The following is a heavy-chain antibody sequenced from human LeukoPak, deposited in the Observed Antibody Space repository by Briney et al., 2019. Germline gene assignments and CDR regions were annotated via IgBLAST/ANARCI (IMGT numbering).Heavy chain of an antibody. CDR2: ISDEGSKK. Sequence: GGSLRLSCAASGFTFSRYGMDWVRQAPGKGLEWLALISDEGSKKYYADSVKGRFTISRDNSKNSLYLQMNSLRADDTAVYYCVKIAPDLPWGQGTLVTVS. D-gene: IGHD2-21*01. CDR1: GFTFSRYG. J-gene: IGHJ5*02. V-gene: IGHV3-30*18. CDR3: VKIAPDLP.